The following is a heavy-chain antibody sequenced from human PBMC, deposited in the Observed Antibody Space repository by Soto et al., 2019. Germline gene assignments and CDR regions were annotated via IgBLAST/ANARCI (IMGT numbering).Heavy chain of an antibody. D-gene: IGHD6-13*01. CDR1: GFTFSSYG. V-gene: IGHV3-30*18. Sequence: PGGSLRLSCAASGFTFSSYGMHWVRQAPGKGLEWVAVISYDGSNKYYADSVKGRFTISRNNPKNTLYLQMNSLRAEDTAVYYCANQLSRYYGMDVWGQGTTVTVSS. CDR2: ISYDGSNK. J-gene: IGHJ6*02. CDR3: ANQLSRYYGMDV.